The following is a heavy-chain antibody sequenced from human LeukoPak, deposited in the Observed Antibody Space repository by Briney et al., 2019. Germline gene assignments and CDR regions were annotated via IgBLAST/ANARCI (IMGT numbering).Heavy chain of an antibody. CDR1: GFTFSSYA. J-gene: IGHJ3*02. V-gene: IGHV3-23*01. Sequence: GGSLRLSCAASGFTFSSYAMNWVRQTPGKGLERLSGISGSAGTTYYADSVKGRFTISRAYSRNTVYLQMNTLRAEDTAIYYCAKDLGDIDVSGYYRPGAFDIWGQGTVVTVSS. D-gene: IGHD3-22*01. CDR2: ISGSAGTT. CDR3: AKDLGDIDVSGYYRPGAFDI.